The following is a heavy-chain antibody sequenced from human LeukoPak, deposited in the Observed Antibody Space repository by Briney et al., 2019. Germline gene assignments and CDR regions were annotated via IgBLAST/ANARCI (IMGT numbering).Heavy chain of an antibody. CDR3: ARDLRYSWAFDY. CDR1: GFTFNNYW. V-gene: IGHV3-74*01. CDR2: INTDGSRT. Sequence: PGGSLRLSCAASGFTFNNYWMHWVRQAPGKGLVWVSRINTDGSRTYYADSVKGRFTFSRDNAKNTLYLQMNSLRAEDTAVYYCARDLRYSWAFDYWGQGTLVTVSS. J-gene: IGHJ4*02. D-gene: IGHD5-12*01.